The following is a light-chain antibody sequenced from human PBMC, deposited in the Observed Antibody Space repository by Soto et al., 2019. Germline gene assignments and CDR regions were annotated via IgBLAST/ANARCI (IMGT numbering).Light chain of an antibody. J-gene: IGKJ4*01. Sequence: DIQMTQSPSSVSASVGDRVTITCRASQAINSRLAWYQQKPGKAPKLLIYFAFNLESGVPSRFIGSGSGTDFTLTITSLQPEDFATYYCQQADSLPRTFGGGTKVEIQ. CDR1: QAINSR. CDR3: QQADSLPRT. V-gene: IGKV1-12*01. CDR2: FAF.